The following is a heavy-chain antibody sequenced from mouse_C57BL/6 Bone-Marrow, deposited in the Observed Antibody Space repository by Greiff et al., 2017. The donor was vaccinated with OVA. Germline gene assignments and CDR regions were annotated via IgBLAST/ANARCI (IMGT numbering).Heavy chain of an antibody. Sequence: EVQVVESGGDLVKPGGSLKLSCAASGFTFSSYGMSWVRQTPDKRLEWVATISSGGSYTYYPDRVKGRFTISRDNAKNTLYLQMSSLKSEDTAMYYCARQEYYSNYGAYWGQGTLVTVSA. D-gene: IGHD2-5*01. V-gene: IGHV5-6*01. CDR2: ISSGGSYT. CDR3: ARQEYYSNYGAY. J-gene: IGHJ3*01. CDR1: GFTFSSYG.